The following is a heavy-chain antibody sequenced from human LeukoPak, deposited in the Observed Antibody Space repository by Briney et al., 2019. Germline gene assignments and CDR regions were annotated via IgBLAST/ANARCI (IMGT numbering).Heavy chain of an antibody. CDR3: ARSGFLEWLWFDY. Sequence: PGGSLRLSCAASGFTFSDYYMSWIRQAPGKGLEWVSYISSSGSTIYYADSVKGRFTISRDNAKNSLYLQMNSLRAEDAAVYYCARSGFLEWLWFDYWGQGTLVTVSS. J-gene: IGHJ4*02. CDR2: ISSSGSTI. D-gene: IGHD3-3*01. V-gene: IGHV3-11*04. CDR1: GFTFSDYY.